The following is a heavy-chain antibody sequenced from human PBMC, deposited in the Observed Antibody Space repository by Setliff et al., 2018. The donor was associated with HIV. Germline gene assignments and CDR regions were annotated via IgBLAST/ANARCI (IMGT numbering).Heavy chain of an antibody. V-gene: IGHV4-34*01. CDR1: GVSFSDYY. CDR2: INHSGIT. D-gene: IGHD3-3*01. J-gene: IGHJ3*02. CDR3: ARSKTFYDFWGGYYTHGAFKI. Sequence: SETLSLTCAVYGVSFSDYYWGWIRQPPGKGLEWIGEINHSGITYYNPSLKSRVTISVDTSKNQFSLNLTSVTTADTAVYYCARSKTFYDFWGGYYTHGAFKIWGLGTMVTVSS.